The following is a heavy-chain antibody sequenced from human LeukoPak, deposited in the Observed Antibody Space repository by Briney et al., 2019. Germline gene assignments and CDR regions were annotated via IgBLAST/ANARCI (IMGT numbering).Heavy chain of an antibody. CDR1: GGSISSYY. D-gene: IGHD2-2*01. CDR2: IYHSGST. CDR3: ARGISYCSSTSCFWFDP. J-gene: IGHJ5*02. Sequence: SETLSLTCTVSGGSISSYYWSWIRQPPGKGLEWIGYIYHSGSTYYNPSLKSRVTISVDRSKNQFSLKLSSVTAADTAVYYCARGISYCSSTSCFWFDPWGQGTLVTVSS. V-gene: IGHV4-59*12.